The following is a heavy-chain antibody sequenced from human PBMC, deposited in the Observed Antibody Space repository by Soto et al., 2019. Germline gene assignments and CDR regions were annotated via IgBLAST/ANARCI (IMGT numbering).Heavy chain of an antibody. CDR3: ATEWCSSTSCYPYYYYGMDV. V-gene: IGHV3-21*04. CDR1: GFAFNSYG. J-gene: IGHJ6*02. CDR2: ISGSSGNI. D-gene: IGHD2-2*01. Sequence: PGGSLRLSCEAAGFAFNSYGVNWVRQAPGKGLEWVSFISGSSGNIYYGDSVRGRFTISRDNAKKSVYLQMNSLRAEDTAVYYCATEWCSSTSCYPYYYYGMDVWGQGTTVTVSS.